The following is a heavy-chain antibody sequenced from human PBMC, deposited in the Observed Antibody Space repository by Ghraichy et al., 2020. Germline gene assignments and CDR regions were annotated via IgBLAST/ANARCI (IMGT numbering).Heavy chain of an antibody. D-gene: IGHD1-7*01. J-gene: IGHJ4*02. CDR1: GFTFSNAW. CDR3: TTVKYNWNYVLDY. CDR2: IKSKTDGGTT. Sequence: LSLTCAASGFTFSNAWMNWVRQAPGKGLEWVGRIKSKTDGGTTDYAAPVKGRFTISRDDSKNMLFLQMNSLKTEDTAVYYCTTVKYNWNYVLDYWGQGTLVTVSS. V-gene: IGHV3-15*07.